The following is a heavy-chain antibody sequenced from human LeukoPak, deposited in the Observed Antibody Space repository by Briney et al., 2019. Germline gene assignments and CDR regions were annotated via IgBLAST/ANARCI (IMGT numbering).Heavy chain of an antibody. CDR3: ATTVAGYPDDYFDY. CDR2: TNQDGSTN. V-gene: IGHV3-7*01. J-gene: IGHJ4*02. D-gene: IGHD6-19*01. Sequence: RGSLRLSCAASEFTFSNYWMSWVRQAPGKGLERVAHTNQDGSTNYYVDSVRGRFTISRDNAKNSLYLQMNSLRAEDTAVYYCATTVAGYPDDYFDYWGQGTLVTVSS. CDR1: EFTFSNYW.